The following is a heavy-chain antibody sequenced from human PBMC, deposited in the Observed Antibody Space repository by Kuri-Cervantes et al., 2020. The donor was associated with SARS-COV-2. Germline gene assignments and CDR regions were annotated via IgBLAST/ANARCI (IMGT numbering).Heavy chain of an antibody. CDR2: INAGNGNT. D-gene: IGHD2-2*01. J-gene: IGHJ4*02. CDR1: GYTFTSYA. Sequence: ASVKVSCKGSGYTFTSYAMHWVRQAPGQRLEWMGWINAGNGNTKYSQKFQGRVTITRDTSASTAYMELSSLRSEDTAVYYCAREMGARDIVVVPAAILVYWGQGTLVTVSS. CDR3: AREMGARDIVVVPAAILVY. V-gene: IGHV1-3*01.